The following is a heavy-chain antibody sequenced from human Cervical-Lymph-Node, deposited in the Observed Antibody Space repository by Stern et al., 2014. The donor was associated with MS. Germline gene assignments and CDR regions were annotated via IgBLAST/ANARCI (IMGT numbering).Heavy chain of an antibody. CDR1: GFTFTDYW. Sequence: EVQLLESGAEVKKPGESLKISCRGSGFTFTDYWIGWVRQMPGKGLEWMGIIYPHDSDTRYRPSFEDHVTISADKSINTAYLQWTSLKASDSAMYYCARRSLSSSGLDYWGQGTLVTVSS. CDR3: ARRSLSSSGLDY. J-gene: IGHJ4*02. V-gene: IGHV5-51*01. CDR2: IYPHDSDT. D-gene: IGHD6-13*01.